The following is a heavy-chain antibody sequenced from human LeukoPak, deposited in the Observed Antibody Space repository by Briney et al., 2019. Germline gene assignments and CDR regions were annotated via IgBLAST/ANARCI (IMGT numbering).Heavy chain of an antibody. CDR1: GGSISSSGYY. D-gene: IGHD3-10*01. CDR2: IYYSGGT. Sequence: EASGTPSLTCTVSGGSISSSGYYWGGVRQPPRKGLGGGGRIYYSGGTYYNPSLKSRVTISVDTSKNQFSLKLSSVTAADTAVYYCARDRGSGSFYYYGMDVWGQGTTVTVSS. CDR3: ARDRGSGSFYYYGMDV. V-gene: IGHV4-39*07. J-gene: IGHJ6*02.